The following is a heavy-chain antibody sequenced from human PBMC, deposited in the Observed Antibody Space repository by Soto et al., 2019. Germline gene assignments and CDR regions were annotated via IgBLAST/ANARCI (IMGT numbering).Heavy chain of an antibody. D-gene: IGHD3-3*01. CDR3: ARTQSRRYYDFWSGYLDAFDI. CDR2: MNPNSGNT. V-gene: IGHV1-8*01. CDR1: GYTFTSYD. Sequence: ASVKVSCKASGYTFTSYDINWVRQATGQGLEWMGWMNPNSGNTGYAQKFQDRVTMTRNTSISTAYMELSSLRSEDTAVYYCARTQSRRYYDFWSGYLDAFDIWGQGTMVTVSS. J-gene: IGHJ3*02.